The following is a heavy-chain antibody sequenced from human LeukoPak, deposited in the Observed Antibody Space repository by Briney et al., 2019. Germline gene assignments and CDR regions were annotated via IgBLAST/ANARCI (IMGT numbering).Heavy chain of an antibody. CDR1: GGSISSSSYY. V-gene: IGHV4-39*07. CDR2: IYYSGST. J-gene: IGHJ4*02. CDR3: ASAEPRGIIWYPY. D-gene: IGHD6-13*01. Sequence: SETLSLTCTVSGGSISSSSYYWGWIRQPPGKGLEWIGSIYYSGSTYYNPSLKSRVTISVDTSKNQFSLKLSSVTAADTAAYYCASAEPRGIIWYPYWGQGTLVTVSS.